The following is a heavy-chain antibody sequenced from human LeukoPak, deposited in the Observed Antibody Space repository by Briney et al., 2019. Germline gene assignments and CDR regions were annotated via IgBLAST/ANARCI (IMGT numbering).Heavy chain of an antibody. V-gene: IGHV4-34*01. CDR1: GGSFSGYY. CDR3: ARHLYDDAFDI. J-gene: IGHJ3*02. D-gene: IGHD5/OR15-5a*01. Sequence: PSETLSLTCAVYGGSFSGYYWSWIRQPPGKGLEWIGEINHSGSTNYNPSLKSRVTISVDTSKNQFSLKLSSVTAADTAVYYCARHLYDDAFDIWGQGTMVTVSS. CDR2: INHSGST.